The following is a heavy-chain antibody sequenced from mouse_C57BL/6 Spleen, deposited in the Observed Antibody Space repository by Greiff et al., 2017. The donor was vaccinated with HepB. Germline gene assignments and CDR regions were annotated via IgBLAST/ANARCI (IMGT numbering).Heavy chain of an antibody. CDR3: TRALHGSSYYYAMDY. D-gene: IGHD1-1*01. CDR1: GFTFSSYA. J-gene: IGHJ4*01. CDR2: ISSGGDYI. V-gene: IGHV5-9-1*02. Sequence: EVKLMESGEGLVKPGGSLKLSCAASGFTFSSYAMSWVRQTPEKRLEWVAYISSGGDYIYYADTVKGRFTISRDNARNTLYLQMSSLKSEDTAMYYCTRALHGSSYYYAMDYWGQGTSVTVSS.